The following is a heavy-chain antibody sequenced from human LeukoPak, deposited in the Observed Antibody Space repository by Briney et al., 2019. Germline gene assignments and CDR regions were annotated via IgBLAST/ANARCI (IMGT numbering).Heavy chain of an antibody. Sequence: GGSLRLSCAASGFTFSTYWMHWVRQPPEKGLEWVFSIKSDGSATAYADSVKGRFSMSTDSAMYTASLHMNSLRVEDTAMYYCAMDINGDLFHVWGQGTPVTVSS. J-gene: IGHJ4*02. D-gene: IGHD2-2*03. CDR3: AMDINGDLFHV. CDR2: IKSDGSAT. CDR1: GFTFSTYW. V-gene: IGHV3-74*01.